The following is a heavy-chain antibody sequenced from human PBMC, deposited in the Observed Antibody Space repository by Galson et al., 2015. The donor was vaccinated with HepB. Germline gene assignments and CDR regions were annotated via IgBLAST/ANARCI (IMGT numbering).Heavy chain of an antibody. Sequence: SVKVSCKASGGTFSSYAISWVRQAPGQGLECMGGIIPIFGTANYAQKFQGRVTITADESTSTAYMELSSLRSEDTAVYYCARTGDWYSSSWSGWFDPWGQGTLVTVSS. J-gene: IGHJ5*02. D-gene: IGHD6-13*01. CDR1: GGTFSSYA. CDR3: ARTGDWYSSSWSGWFDP. CDR2: IIPIFGTA. V-gene: IGHV1-69*13.